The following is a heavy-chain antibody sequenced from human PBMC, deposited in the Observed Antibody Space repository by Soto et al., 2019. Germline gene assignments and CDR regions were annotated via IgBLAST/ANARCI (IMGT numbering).Heavy chain of an antibody. CDR2: ISGSGGST. J-gene: IGHJ4*02. V-gene: IGHV3-23*01. CDR1: GFTFSIFA. D-gene: IGHD7-27*01. CDR3: AKEVSLGSTVDLGY. Sequence: GGSLRLSCAASGFTFSIFAMSWVRQSPGKGLEWVSTISGSGGSTYYADVVKGRFTISRDNSMGTLYLQMKSLRVEDTAIYYCAKEVSLGSTVDLGYWGQGALVTVSS.